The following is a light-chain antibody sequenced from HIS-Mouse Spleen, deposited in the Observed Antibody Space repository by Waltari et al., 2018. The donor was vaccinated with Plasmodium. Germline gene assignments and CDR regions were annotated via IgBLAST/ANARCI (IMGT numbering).Light chain of an antibody. CDR2: DAS. Sequence: DIQMNQSPSSLSASVGDRVTITCQARQDISNYLNWYQQKPGKATNHLIYDASNLETGVPSRFSGSGSGTDFTFTISSRQPEDNATYYCQQYDYLTPLFTFGPGTKVDIK. V-gene: IGKV1-33*01. CDR3: QQYDYLTPLFT. CDR1: QDISNY. J-gene: IGKJ3*01.